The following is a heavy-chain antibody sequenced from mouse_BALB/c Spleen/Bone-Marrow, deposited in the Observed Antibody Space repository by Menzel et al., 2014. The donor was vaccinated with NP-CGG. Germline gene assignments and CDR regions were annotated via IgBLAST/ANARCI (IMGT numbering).Heavy chain of an antibody. V-gene: IGHV1-20*02. Sequence: EVQLQQSGPELVKPGASVKISCKASGYSFTGYFMDWVMQSHGKSLEWIGRINPYNGDTFYNQKFKGKATLTVDKSSSTAYMELRSLASEDSAVYYCASSFITTAYYFNYWGQGTTLTVSS. J-gene: IGHJ2*01. CDR1: GYSFTGYF. CDR3: ASSFITTAYYFNY. D-gene: IGHD1-2*01. CDR2: INPYNGDT.